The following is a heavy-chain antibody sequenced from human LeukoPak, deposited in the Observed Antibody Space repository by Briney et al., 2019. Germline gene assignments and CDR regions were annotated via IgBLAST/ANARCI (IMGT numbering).Heavy chain of an antibody. V-gene: IGHV1-18*01. J-gene: IGHJ4*02. CDR2: ISAYNGNT. D-gene: IGHD6-19*01. CDR1: GYTFTSYG. Sequence: ASVKVSCKASGYTFTSYGISWVRQAPGQGLEWMGWISAYNGNTNYAQKLQGRVTMTTDTSTSTAYMELRSLRSDDTAVYYCARDLPEIAVAGTDGIDYWGQGTLVTVSS. CDR3: ARDLPEIAVAGTDGIDY.